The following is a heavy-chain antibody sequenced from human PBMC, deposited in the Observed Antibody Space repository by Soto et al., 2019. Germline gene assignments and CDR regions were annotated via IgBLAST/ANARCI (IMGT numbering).Heavy chain of an antibody. D-gene: IGHD3-22*01. CDR3: ARVPGGSSGYYPDYYYYYGMDV. V-gene: IGHV1-69*02. J-gene: IGHJ6*02. CDR1: GGTFSSYT. CDR2: IIPILGIA. Sequence: QVQLVQSGAEVKKPGSSVKVSCKASGGTFSSYTISWVRQAPGQGLEWMGRIIPILGIANYAQKFQGRVTITADKPTSTAYMELSSLRSEDTAVYYCARVPGGSSGYYPDYYYYYGMDVWGQGTTVTVSS.